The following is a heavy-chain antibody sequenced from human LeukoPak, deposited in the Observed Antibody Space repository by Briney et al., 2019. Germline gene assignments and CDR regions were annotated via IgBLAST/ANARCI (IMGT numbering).Heavy chain of an antibody. CDR1: GGSFSGYY. CDR2: INHSGST. CDR3: ARPQIGSYSGCAADY. Sequence: SETLSLTCAVYGGSFSGYYWSWIRQPPGKGLEWIGEINHSGSTNYNPSLKSRVTISVDTSKNQFSLKLSSVTAADTAVYYCARPQIGSYSGCAADYWGQGTLVTVSS. D-gene: IGHD5-12*01. J-gene: IGHJ4*02. V-gene: IGHV4-34*01.